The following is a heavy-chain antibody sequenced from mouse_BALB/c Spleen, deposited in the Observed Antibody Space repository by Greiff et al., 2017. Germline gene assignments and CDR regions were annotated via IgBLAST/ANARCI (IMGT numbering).Heavy chain of an antibody. D-gene: IGHD3-3*01. Sequence: EVQLVESGAELVKPGASVKLSCTASGFNIKDTYMHWVKQRPEQGLEWIGRIDPANGNTKYDPKFQGKATITADTSSNTAYLQLSSLTSEDTAVYYCAREGWDAWFAYWGQGTLVTVSA. CDR3: AREGWDAWFAY. CDR2: IDPANGNT. CDR1: GFNIKDTY. V-gene: IGHV14-3*02. J-gene: IGHJ3*01.